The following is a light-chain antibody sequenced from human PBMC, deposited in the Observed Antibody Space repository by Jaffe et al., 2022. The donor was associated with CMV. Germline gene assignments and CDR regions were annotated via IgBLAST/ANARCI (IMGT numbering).Light chain of an antibody. CDR2: FNSDGSH. J-gene: IGLJ3*02. CDR3: QTWKTDIYWV. Sequence: QVVLTQSPSASATLGASVKLTCTLSSGHSDYAIAWHQLQPEKGPRFLMKFNSDGSHTKGDGIPDRFSGSSSGAERYLTISSLQSEDEADYYCQTWKTDIYWVFGGGTKLTVL. CDR1: SGHSDYA. V-gene: IGLV4-69*01.